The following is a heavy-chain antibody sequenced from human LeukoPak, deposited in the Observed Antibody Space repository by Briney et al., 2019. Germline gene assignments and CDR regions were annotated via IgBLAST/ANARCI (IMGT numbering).Heavy chain of an antibody. CDR3: ARSVIRGVIRGSWFDP. J-gene: IGHJ5*02. CDR1: GFTFSSYS. Sequence: GGSLRLSCAASGFTFSSYSMNWVRQAPGKGLEWVSSISSSSSYIYYADSVKGRFTISRDNAKNSLYLQMNSLRAEDTAVYYCARSVIRGVIRGSWFDPWGQGTLVTVSS. D-gene: IGHD3-10*01. V-gene: IGHV3-21*01. CDR2: ISSSSSYI.